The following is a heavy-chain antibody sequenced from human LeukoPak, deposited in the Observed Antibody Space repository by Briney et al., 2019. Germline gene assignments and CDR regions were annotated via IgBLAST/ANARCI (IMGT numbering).Heavy chain of an antibody. Sequence: PGGSLRLSCAASGFTFSEYTMNWVRQAPGKGLEWVSSISGTGNDIYYADSVKGRFTISRDNAKSSLYLQMNSLRVEDTAVFSCARTQWFGELGANDVFDIWGQGTMVTVSS. CDR3: ARTQWFGELGANDVFDI. CDR1: GFTFSEYT. CDR2: ISGTGNDI. J-gene: IGHJ3*02. V-gene: IGHV3-21*06. D-gene: IGHD3-10*01.